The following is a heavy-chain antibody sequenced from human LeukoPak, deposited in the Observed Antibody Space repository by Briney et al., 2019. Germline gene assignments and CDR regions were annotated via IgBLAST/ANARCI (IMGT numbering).Heavy chain of an antibody. CDR1: GFTFSSNA. J-gene: IGHJ4*02. D-gene: IGHD1-1*01. V-gene: IGHV3-23*01. CDR3: ARCPRDNCRGGFDY. Sequence: GRSLRLSCTPSGFTFSSNAMTWVRQAPGEGLEWVSSINDRGTNTCYTDSVRGRFTISRDNSKNRLFLQMNSLRAEDTAFYYCARCPRDNCRGGFDYWGQGALVTVSS. CDR2: INDRGTNT.